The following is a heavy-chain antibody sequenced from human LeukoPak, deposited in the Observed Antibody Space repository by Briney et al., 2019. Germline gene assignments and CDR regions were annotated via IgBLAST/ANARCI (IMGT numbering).Heavy chain of an antibody. CDR3: AKSPDIVVVPAAGYFDP. Sequence: PGGSLRLSCAASGFTFSTYSMNWVRQAPGKGLEWVSYISSGSDIIYYADSVKGRFTISRDNAKNSLYLQMNSLRAEDTAVYYCAKSPDIVVVPAAGYFDPWGQGTLVTVSS. CDR1: GFTFSTYS. CDR2: ISSGSDII. J-gene: IGHJ5*02. D-gene: IGHD2-2*01. V-gene: IGHV3-48*01.